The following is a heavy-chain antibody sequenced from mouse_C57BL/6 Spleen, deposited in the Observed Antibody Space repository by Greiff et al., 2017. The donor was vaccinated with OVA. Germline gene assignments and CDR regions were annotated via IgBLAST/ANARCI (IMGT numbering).Heavy chain of an antibody. CDR3: ARHGSSTYFDY. D-gene: IGHD1-1*01. CDR2: IDPSDSYT. J-gene: IGHJ2*01. V-gene: IGHV1-59*01. CDR1: GYTFTSYW. Sequence: QVQLQQPGAELVRPGTSVKLSCKASGYTFTSYWMHWVKQRPGQGLEWIGVIDPSDSYTNYNQKFKGKATLTVDTASSTAYMQLSSLTSEDSAVYYCARHGSSTYFDYWGQGTTLTVSS.